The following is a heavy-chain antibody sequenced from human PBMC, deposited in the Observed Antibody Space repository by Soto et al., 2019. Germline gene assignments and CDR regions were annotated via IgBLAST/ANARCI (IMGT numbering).Heavy chain of an antibody. D-gene: IGHD3-10*01. V-gene: IGHV4-30-4*01. CDR1: GGSINSGDYY. CDR3: ARDRYYGSGTYYNFYSGMDV. Sequence: SETLSLTCTVSGGSINSGDYYWTWVRHPPGKGLEWIGNIFHSGSTYYTPSLQSRVTISLDTSKNHFSLKLSSVTPADTAVYYCARDRYYGSGTYYNFYSGMDVWGQGTTVTVSS. J-gene: IGHJ6*02. CDR2: IFHSGST.